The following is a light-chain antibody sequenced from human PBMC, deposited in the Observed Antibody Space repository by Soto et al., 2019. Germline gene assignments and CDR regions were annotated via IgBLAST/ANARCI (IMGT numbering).Light chain of an antibody. J-gene: IGKJ2*01. Sequence: DIQMTQSSSTLSASVGDRVTITCRASQSISSWLAWYQQKPGKAPKLLIYDASGLESGVPSRFSGSGSGTDFTLTISSLQPDDFATYYCQQYNSYSYTFGQGTKLEIK. CDR2: DAS. V-gene: IGKV1-5*01. CDR3: QQYNSYSYT. CDR1: QSISSW.